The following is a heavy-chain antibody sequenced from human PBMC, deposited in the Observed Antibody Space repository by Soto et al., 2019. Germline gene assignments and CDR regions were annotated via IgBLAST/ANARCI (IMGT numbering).Heavy chain of an antibody. D-gene: IGHD7-27*01. Sequence: GGSLRLSCAASGFTFSNAWMSWVRQAPGKGLEWVGLIKSKTDGCTTDYAAPVTGRFNISRDASKLPLYLQMNSLKTEYYSVNYRTTDVGNPHEFDIWGQGTMVTVSS. CDR3: TTDVGNPHEFDI. V-gene: IGHV3-15*01. J-gene: IGHJ3*02. CDR2: IKSKTDGCTT. CDR1: GFTFSNAW.